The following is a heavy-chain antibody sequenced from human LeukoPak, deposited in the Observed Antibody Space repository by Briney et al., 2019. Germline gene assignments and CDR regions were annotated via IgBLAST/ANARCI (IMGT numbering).Heavy chain of an antibody. D-gene: IGHD5-18*01. CDR2: ISSSSSTI. CDR3: ARETGRGYSYGPDY. J-gene: IGHJ4*02. CDR1: GFTFSSYS. Sequence: GSLRLSCAASGFTFSSYSMNWVRQAPGKGLEWVSYISSSSSTIYYADSVKGRFTISRDNAKNSLYPQMNSLRDEDTAVYYCARETGRGYSYGPDYWGQGTLVTVSS. V-gene: IGHV3-48*02.